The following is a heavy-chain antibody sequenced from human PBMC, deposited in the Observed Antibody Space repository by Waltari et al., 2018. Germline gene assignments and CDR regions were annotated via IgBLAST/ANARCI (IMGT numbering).Heavy chain of an antibody. J-gene: IGHJ4*02. CDR1: GYTFTSHY. Sequence: QVQLVQSGAEVKKPGASVKVSCKASGYTFTSHYMHWVRQAPGQGLEWMGIINPSGGSTSHAQKFQGRVSMTRDTSTSTVYMELSSLRSEDTAVYYCARDLGGGEAGASDYWGQGTLVTVSS. CDR3: ARDLGGGEAGASDY. V-gene: IGHV1-46*03. D-gene: IGHD6-19*01. CDR2: INPSGGST.